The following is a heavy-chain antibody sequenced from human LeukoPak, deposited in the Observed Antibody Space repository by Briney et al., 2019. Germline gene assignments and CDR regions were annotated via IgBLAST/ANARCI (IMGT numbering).Heavy chain of an antibody. V-gene: IGHV1-18*01. D-gene: IGHD3-22*01. J-gene: IGHJ4*02. Sequence: ASVKVSCKASGYTFTSYGISWVRQAPGQGLEWMGWISAYNGNTNYAQKLQGRVAMTTDTSTSTAYMELRSLRSDDTAVYYCARDQGDSSLTDFDYWGQGTLVTVSS. CDR3: ARDQGDSSLTDFDY. CDR2: ISAYNGNT. CDR1: GYTFTSYG.